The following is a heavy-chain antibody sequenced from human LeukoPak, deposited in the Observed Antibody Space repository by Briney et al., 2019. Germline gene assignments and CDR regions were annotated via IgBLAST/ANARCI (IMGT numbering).Heavy chain of an antibody. D-gene: IGHD5-18*01. J-gene: IGHJ4*02. CDR3: ARGRIQLWYPIDY. V-gene: IGHV3-23*01. CDR2: ISGSGGTT. Sequence: PGGSLRLSCAASGFTFSNYAMSWVRQAPGKGLEWVSTISGSGGTTYYADSVKGQFTIFRDNSKNTLYLQMNSLRAEDTAVYYCARGRIQLWYPIDYWGQGTLVTVSS. CDR1: GFTFSNYA.